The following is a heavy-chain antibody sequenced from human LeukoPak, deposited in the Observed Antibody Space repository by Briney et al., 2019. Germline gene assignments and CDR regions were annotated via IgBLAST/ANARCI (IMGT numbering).Heavy chain of an antibody. D-gene: IGHD5-18*01. CDR1: GFTFSSYA. J-gene: IGHJ4*02. CDR2: ISGSGGST. CDR3: AKSSGGIQLWYESFDY. V-gene: IGHV3-23*01. Sequence: GGSLRLSCAAPGFTFSSYAMSWVRQAPGKGLEWASAISGSGGSTYYADSVKGRFTISRDNSKNTLYLQMNSLRAEDTAVYYCAKSSGGIQLWYESFDYWGQGTLVTVSS.